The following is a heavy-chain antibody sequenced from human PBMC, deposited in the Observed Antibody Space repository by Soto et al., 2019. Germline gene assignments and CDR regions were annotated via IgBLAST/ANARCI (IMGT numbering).Heavy chain of an antibody. CDR3: AKGQLGYCSSTSCYIGYYYYYGMDV. CDR1: GFTFSSYG. V-gene: IGHV3-30*18. Sequence: GGSLRLSCAASGFTFSSYGMHWVRQAPGKGLEWVAVISYDGSNKYYADSVKGRFTISRDNSKNTLYLQMNSLRAEDTAVYYCAKGQLGYCSSTSCYIGYYYYYGMDVWGQGTTVTV. CDR2: ISYDGSNK. D-gene: IGHD2-2*02. J-gene: IGHJ6*02.